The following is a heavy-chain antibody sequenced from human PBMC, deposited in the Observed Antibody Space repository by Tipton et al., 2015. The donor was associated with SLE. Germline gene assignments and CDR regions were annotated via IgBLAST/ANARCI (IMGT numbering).Heavy chain of an antibody. Sequence: SLRLSCEASGFTVSRNSMSWVRQAPGKGLEWVSIIYSGGSTDYSDSVKGRFTISRDISKNTLYLQMNTLRPDDTAVYYCAKDQESLYYSDYWGQGTLVTVSS. J-gene: IGHJ4*02. CDR2: IYSGGST. D-gene: IGHD3-16*01. V-gene: IGHV3-53*05. CDR3: AKDQESLYYSDY. CDR1: GFTVSRNS.